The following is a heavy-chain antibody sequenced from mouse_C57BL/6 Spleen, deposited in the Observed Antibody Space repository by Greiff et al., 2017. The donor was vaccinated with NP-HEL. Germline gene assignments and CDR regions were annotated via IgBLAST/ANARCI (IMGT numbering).Heavy chain of an antibody. V-gene: IGHV1-81*01. CDR3: ARNITTVPY. Sequence: VKLMESGAELARPGASVKLSCTASGYTFTSYGISWVKQRPGQGLEWIGEIYPRSGNTYYNEKFKGKATLTADKSSSTAYMELRSLKSEDSAVYFCARNITTVPYWGQGTTLTVSS. J-gene: IGHJ2*01. D-gene: IGHD1-1*01. CDR1: GYTFTSYG. CDR2: IYPRSGNT.